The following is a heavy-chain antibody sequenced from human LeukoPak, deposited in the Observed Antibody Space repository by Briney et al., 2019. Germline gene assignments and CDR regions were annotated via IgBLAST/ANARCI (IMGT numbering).Heavy chain of an antibody. J-gene: IGHJ4*02. CDR3: AAQRGELLSDY. D-gene: IGHD1-7*01. CDR1: GFIFSSYS. Sequence: GGSLRLSCAASGFIFSSYSMNWVRQAPGKGLEWVSYISLSSSTIFYADSVKGRFTISRDNAKNSLYLQMNSLRAEDTAVYYCAAQRGELLSDYWGQGTLVTVSS. CDR2: ISLSSSTI. V-gene: IGHV3-48*01.